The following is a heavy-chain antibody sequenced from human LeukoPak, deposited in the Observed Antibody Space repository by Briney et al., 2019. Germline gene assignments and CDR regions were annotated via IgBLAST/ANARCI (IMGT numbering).Heavy chain of an antibody. CDR1: GGSISSGGYY. J-gene: IGHJ3*02. Sequence: KSSQTLSLTCTVSGGSISSGGYYWSWIRQHPGKGLEWIGYIYYSGSTYYNPSLKSRVTISVDTSKNQFSLKLSSVTAADTAVYYCAREQQLDDAFDIWGQGTMVTVSS. CDR2: IYYSGST. D-gene: IGHD6-13*01. V-gene: IGHV4-31*03. CDR3: AREQQLDDAFDI.